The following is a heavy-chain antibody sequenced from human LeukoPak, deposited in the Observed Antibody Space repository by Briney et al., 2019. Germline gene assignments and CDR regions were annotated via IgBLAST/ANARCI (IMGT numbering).Heavy chain of an antibody. CDR1: GGSFSGYY. CDR3: ARADYGGYFDY. D-gene: IGHD4-23*01. Sequence: SETLSLTCAVYGGSFSGYYWSWIRQPPGKGLEWIGEINHSGSTNYNPSLKSRVTISVDTSKNQFSLKLSSVTAADTAVYYCARADYGGYFDYWGQGTLVTVSS. CDR2: INHSGST. J-gene: IGHJ4*02. V-gene: IGHV4-34*01.